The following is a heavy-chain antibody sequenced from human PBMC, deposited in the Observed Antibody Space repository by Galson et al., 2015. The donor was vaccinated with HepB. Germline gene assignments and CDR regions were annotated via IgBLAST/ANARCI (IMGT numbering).Heavy chain of an antibody. J-gene: IGHJ4*02. CDR2: ISYDGSNK. D-gene: IGHD6-13*01. CDR1: GFTFSSYA. CDR3: ARDNPDRSSWYFDY. V-gene: IGHV3-30-3*01. Sequence: SLRLSCAASGFTFSSYAMHWVRQAPGKGLEWVAVISYDGSNKYYADSVKGRFTISRNNSKNTLYLQMNSLRAEDTAVYYCARDNPDRSSWYFDYWGQGTLVTVSS.